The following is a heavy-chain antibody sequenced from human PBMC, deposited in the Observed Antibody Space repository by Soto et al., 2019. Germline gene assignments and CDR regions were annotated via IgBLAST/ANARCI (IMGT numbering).Heavy chain of an antibody. J-gene: IGHJ5*02. CDR1: GDSVSSYTAS. D-gene: IGHD5-12*01. Sequence: QTLSITCDIPGDSVSSYTASWNWIRQSPSRGLEWLGRTYFRSKWYNDYAVSVKSRIIINPDTSNNQFSLQLNSVTPEDTAVYFFAKGDNLGPKTGYAFDPWGQGIMVTVSS. CDR3: AKGDNLGPKTGYAFDP. V-gene: IGHV6-1*01. CDR2: TYFRSKWYN.